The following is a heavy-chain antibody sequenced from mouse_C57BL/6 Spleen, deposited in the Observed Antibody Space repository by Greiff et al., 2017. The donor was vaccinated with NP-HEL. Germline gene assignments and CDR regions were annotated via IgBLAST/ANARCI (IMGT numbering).Heavy chain of an antibody. J-gene: IGHJ2*01. V-gene: IGHV1-4*01. CDR1: GYTFTSYT. CDR2: INPSSGYT. Sequence: QVQLQQSGAELARPGASVKMSCKASGYTFTSYTMHWVKQRPGQGLEWIGYINPSSGYTKYNQKFKDKATLTADKSSSTAYMQLSSLTSEDSAVYYCARSEDGYSYFDYWGQGTTLTVSS. D-gene: IGHD2-3*01. CDR3: ARSEDGYSYFDY.